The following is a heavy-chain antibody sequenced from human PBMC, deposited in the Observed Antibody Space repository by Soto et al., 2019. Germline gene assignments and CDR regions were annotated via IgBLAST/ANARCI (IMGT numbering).Heavy chain of an antibody. D-gene: IGHD3-3*01. J-gene: IGHJ3*02. CDR2: INWNGGST. Sequence: GGSLRLSCAASGFTFDDYGMSWVRQAPGKGLEWVSGINWNGGSTGYADSVKGRFTISRDNAKNSLYLQMNSLRAEDTASYHCARDRDFWSGYAFDIWGQGTMVTVSS. CDR3: ARDRDFWSGYAFDI. CDR1: GFTFDDYG. V-gene: IGHV3-20*01.